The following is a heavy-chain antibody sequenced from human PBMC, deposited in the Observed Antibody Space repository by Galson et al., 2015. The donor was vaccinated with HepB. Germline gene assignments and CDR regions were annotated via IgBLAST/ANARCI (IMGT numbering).Heavy chain of an antibody. CDR2: ISYDGSNK. CDR1: GFTFSSYA. Sequence: SLRLSCAASGFTFSSYAMHWVRQAPGKGLEWVAVISYDGSNKYYADSVKGRFTISRDNSKNTLYLQMNSLRAEDTAVYYCAGDNHPSSGYLGDAFDIWGQGTMVTVSS. D-gene: IGHD3-22*01. J-gene: IGHJ3*02. V-gene: IGHV3-30-3*01. CDR3: AGDNHPSSGYLGDAFDI.